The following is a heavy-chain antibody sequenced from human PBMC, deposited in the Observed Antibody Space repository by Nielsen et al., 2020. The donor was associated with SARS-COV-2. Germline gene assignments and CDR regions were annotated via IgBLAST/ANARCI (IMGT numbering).Heavy chain of an antibody. V-gene: IGHV5-10-1*01. CDR3: VRGSHCSSTRCHIDY. J-gene: IGHJ4*02. D-gene: IGHD2-2*01. Sequence: GGSLRLSCKGSGYSFINYWISWVRQMPGKGLEWMGRIDPSDSYTNYSPSFQGHVTISGDKSISTAYLQWSSLKASDTAMYYCVRGSHCSSTRCHIDYWGQGTLVTVSS. CDR2: IDPSDSYT. CDR1: GYSFINYW.